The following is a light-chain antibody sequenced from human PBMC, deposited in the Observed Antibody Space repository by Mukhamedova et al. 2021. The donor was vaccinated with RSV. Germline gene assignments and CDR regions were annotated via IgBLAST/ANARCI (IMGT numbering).Light chain of an antibody. V-gene: IGLV2-14*04. CDR2: DVS. CDR1: SSDVGVYNY. J-gene: IGLJ1*01. Sequence: GTSSDVGVYNYVSWYQQHPGKAPKLMIYDVSNRPSGVSNRFSGSKSGNTASLTISGLQAEDEADYYCGSDSSSGTYGFGTGPK. CDR3: GSDSSSGTYG.